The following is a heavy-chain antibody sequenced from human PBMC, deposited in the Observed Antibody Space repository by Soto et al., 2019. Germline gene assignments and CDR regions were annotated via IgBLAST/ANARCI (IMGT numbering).Heavy chain of an antibody. CDR3: APRVYDYVWGATDY. V-gene: IGHV3-7*05. D-gene: IGHD3-16*01. Sequence: EVHLVESGGGLVQPGGSLRLSCATSGFTFSRYWMSWVRQPPGKGLEWVANIKQDGSQKNYVDSVKGRFTISRDNAKNSLYLQMNSLRAEDTAVYYGAPRVYDYVWGATDYWGQGTLVTVSS. CDR1: GFTFSRYW. CDR2: IKQDGSQK. J-gene: IGHJ4*02.